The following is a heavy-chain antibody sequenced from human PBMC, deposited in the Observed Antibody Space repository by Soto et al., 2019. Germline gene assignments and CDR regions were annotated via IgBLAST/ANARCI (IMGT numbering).Heavy chain of an antibody. D-gene: IGHD5-12*01. CDR3: SRVPYSGYADT. V-gene: IGHV4-59*08. CDR2: IYYTGRP. J-gene: IGHJ5*02. CDR1: GDSISSYY. Sequence: QVQLQESGPGLVKPSETLSLTCTVSGDSISSYYWNWIRQAPGQGLDWIGYIYYTGRPTYNPSLKSRVSISIDTSKNQFSLKLTSVTAADTAMYFCSRVPYSGYADTWGKGTLVTVSS.